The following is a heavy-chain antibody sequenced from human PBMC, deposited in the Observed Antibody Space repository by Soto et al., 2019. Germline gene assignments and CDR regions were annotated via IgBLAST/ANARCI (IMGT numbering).Heavy chain of an antibody. CDR3: ARLGWGDGDSDY. CDR2: ILYTGST. V-gene: IGHV4-39*01. Sequence: SETLSLTCTVSGGSISKSNYFWGWIRQPPGKGLEWIGSILYTGSTTYNSSLQSRVTISVDTSRNQFSLKLTSVTAADTAVYFCARLGWGDGDSDYWGQGTLVTVSS. J-gene: IGHJ4*02. D-gene: IGHD2-21*01. CDR1: GGSISKSNYF.